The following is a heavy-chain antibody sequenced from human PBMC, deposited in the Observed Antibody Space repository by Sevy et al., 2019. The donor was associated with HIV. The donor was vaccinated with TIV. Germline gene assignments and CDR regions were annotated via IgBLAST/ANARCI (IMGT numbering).Heavy chain of an antibody. V-gene: IGHV3-66*01. CDR2: IYSGGST. CDR3: DRTRLHSAANIVVVPAADVDAFDI. D-gene: IGHD2-2*01. J-gene: IGHJ3*02. CDR1: GFTVSSNY. Sequence: GGSLRLSCAASGFTVSSNYMSWVRQAPGKGLEWVSVIYSGGSTYYADTVKGRFTISSDNSKNTLYLQMNSLRAEDTAVYYCDRTRLHSAANIVVVPAADVDAFDIWGQGTMVTVSS.